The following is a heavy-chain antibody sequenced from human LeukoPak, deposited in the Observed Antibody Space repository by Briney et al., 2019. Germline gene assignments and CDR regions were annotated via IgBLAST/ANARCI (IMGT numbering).Heavy chain of an antibody. CDR3: ARDREYQTHNWFDP. CDR2: IIPILGIA. Sequence: SVKVSCKASGGTFSSYAISWLRQAPGQGLEWMGRIIPILGIANYAQKFQGRVTITADKSTSTAYMELSSLRSEDAAVYYCARDREYQTHNWFDPWGQGTLVTVSS. V-gene: IGHV1-69*04. D-gene: IGHD2-2*01. CDR1: GGTFSSYA. J-gene: IGHJ5*02.